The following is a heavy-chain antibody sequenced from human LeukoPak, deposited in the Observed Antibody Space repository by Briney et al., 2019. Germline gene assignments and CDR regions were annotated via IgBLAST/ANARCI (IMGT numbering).Heavy chain of an antibody. CDR1: GYTFTNNY. CDR2: ICPRDGST. CDR3: ARDQEGFDY. Sequence: ASVKVSCKASGYTFTNNYLHWVRQAPGQGLEWMGMICPRDGSTSYAQNFQGRVTVTRDTSTTTVHMELRGLRSEDTAVYYCARDQEGFDYWGQGTVVTVSS. V-gene: IGHV1-46*01. J-gene: IGHJ4*02.